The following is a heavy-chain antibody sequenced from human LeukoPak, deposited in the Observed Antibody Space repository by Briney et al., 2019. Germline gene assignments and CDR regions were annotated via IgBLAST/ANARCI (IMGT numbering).Heavy chain of an antibody. CDR3: ARGRSSSSGYYGADWFDP. D-gene: IGHD3-22*01. J-gene: IGHJ5*02. CDR2: INPNSGGT. CDR1: GYTFTGYY. Sequence: ASVKVSCKASGYTFTGYYMHWVRQAPGQGLEWMGWINPNSGGTNYAQKFQGRVTMTRDTSISTAYMELSRLRSDDTAVYYCARGRSSSSGYYGADWFDPWGQGTLVTVSS. V-gene: IGHV1-2*02.